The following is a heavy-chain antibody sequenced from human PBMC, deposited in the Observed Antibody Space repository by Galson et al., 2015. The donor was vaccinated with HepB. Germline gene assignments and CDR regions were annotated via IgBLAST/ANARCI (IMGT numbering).Heavy chain of an antibody. Sequence: SLRLSCAASGFSFSGYAMSWVRQAPGKGLEWVSSISGSGGSTYYADSVKGRFTISRDNSKSTLYVQMNSLRAEDTAVYYCAKGRLRLSQYSMDVWGQGTTVIVSS. D-gene: IGHD6-25*01. J-gene: IGHJ6*02. CDR1: GFSFSGYA. CDR3: AKGRLRLSQYSMDV. V-gene: IGHV3-23*01. CDR2: ISGSGGST.